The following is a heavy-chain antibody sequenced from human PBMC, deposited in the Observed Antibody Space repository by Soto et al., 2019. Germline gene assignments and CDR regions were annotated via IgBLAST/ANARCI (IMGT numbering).Heavy chain of an antibody. V-gene: IGHV3-53*01. Sequence: EVQLVESGGGLIQPGGSLRLSCVASGFLVSSNQMSWVRQAHGQGLEWVSVIYSGHTTYYADSVEGRFTISRDDSKNALYLQMNSLRVEDTAVYYCVRGPSAHKLRLVEWPYGDYWGQGALVTVSS. CDR3: VRGPSAHKLRLVEWPYGDY. CDR1: GFLVSSNQ. D-gene: IGHD3-3*01. CDR2: IYSGHTT. J-gene: IGHJ4*02.